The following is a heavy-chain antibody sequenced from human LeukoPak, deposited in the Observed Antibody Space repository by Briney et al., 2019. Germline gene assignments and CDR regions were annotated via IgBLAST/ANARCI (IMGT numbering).Heavy chain of an antibody. J-gene: IGHJ3*02. CDR2: IRYDGSNK. CDR1: GFTFSSYG. Sequence: GGSLRLSCAASGFTFSSYGMHWVRQAPGKGLEWVSFIRYDGSNKYYADSVKGRFTISRDNSKNTLYLQMGSLRAEDMAVYYCARFDAFDIWGQGTMVTVSS. CDR3: ARFDAFDI. V-gene: IGHV3-30*02.